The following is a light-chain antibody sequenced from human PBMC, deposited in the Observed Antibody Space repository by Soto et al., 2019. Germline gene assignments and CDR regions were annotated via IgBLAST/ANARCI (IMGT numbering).Light chain of an antibody. CDR2: TAS. V-gene: IGKV3-20*01. CDR1: QSGFGTY. Sequence: EIVLTQSPGTLSLSPGDRATLSCRASQSGFGTYLAWFQQKPGQAPRLLIYTASTRATGIPDRFSGSGSGTEFTLTISRMEPEDFAVYYCHQYGSAPWTLGQGTTVEV. J-gene: IGKJ1*01. CDR3: HQYGSAPWT.